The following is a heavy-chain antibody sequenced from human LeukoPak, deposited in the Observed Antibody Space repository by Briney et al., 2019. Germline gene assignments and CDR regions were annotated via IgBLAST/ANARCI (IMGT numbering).Heavy chain of an antibody. V-gene: IGHV3-21*01. Sequence: PGGSLRLSCAASGFTFTSYTMNXVRQAPGKGLEWVSSIXSTSSYIYYTDSVKGRFTISRDNAKNSLYLQMNSLRAEDTAVYYCARVAGYCSSTSNCYSDYWGQGTLVTVSS. CDR1: GFTFTSYT. CDR3: ARVAGYCSSTSNCYSDY. J-gene: IGHJ4*02. CDR2: IXSTSSYI. D-gene: IGHD2-2*01.